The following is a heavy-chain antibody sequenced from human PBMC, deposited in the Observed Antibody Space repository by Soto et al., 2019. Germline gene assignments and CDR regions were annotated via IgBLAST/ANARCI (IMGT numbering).Heavy chain of an antibody. J-gene: IGHJ5*02. D-gene: IGHD6-13*01. V-gene: IGHV1-8*01. Sequence: GASVKVSCKASGYTFSSYEIHWVRQATGQGLEWMGWMNPNSGNTGYAQKFQGRVTMTRNTSISTAYLELSSLRSEDTALYYCARGSFGYSSSYSWFDPWGQGTLVTVSS. CDR2: MNPNSGNT. CDR3: ARGSFGYSSSYSWFDP. CDR1: GYTFSSYE.